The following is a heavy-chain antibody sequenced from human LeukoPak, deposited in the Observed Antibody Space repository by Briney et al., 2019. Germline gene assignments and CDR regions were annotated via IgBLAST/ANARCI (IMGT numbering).Heavy chain of an antibody. D-gene: IGHD6-6*01. CDR2: IKDDGSHT. Sequence: GGSLRLSCAASGFTFSSHWMHWVRQAPGKGLVWVSRIKDDGSHTNYADSVKGRFTISRDNSKNTLYLQMNSLRAEDTAVYYCAKVFTRYSSSSPYDYWGQGTLVTVSS. V-gene: IGHV3-74*01. CDR1: GFTFSSHW. CDR3: AKVFTRYSSSSPYDY. J-gene: IGHJ4*02.